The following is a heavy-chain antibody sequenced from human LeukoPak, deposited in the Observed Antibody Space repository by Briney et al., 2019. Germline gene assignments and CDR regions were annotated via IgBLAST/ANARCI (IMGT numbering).Heavy chain of an antibody. D-gene: IGHD6-13*01. CDR2: IFPADSDT. Sequence: GESLKTSCQGSGYDFTAHWIAWVRQTPGKGLEYMGIIFPADSDTRYSPSFRGQVTISADKSITTAYLQWTSLKASDTAIYYCARILAAAGFRFDTWGQGTLVTVSS. CDR3: ARILAAAGFRFDT. CDR1: GYDFTAHW. J-gene: IGHJ4*02. V-gene: IGHV5-51*01.